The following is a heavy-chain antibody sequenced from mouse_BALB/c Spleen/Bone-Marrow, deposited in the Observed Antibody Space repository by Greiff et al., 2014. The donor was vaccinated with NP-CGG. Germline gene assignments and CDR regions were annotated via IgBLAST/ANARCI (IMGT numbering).Heavy chain of an antibody. CDR1: GHSFTGYY. D-gene: IGHD1-1*02. V-gene: IGHV1-31*01. Sequence: VQLQQPGPELVKPGASVKISCKASGHSFTGYYMHWVKQSHVKSLEWIGRINPYNGATSYNQNFKDEASLTVDKSSSTAYMELHRLTSEDSAVYYCARWWDLAYWGQGTLVTVSA. CDR2: INPYNGAT. J-gene: IGHJ3*01. CDR3: ARWWDLAY.